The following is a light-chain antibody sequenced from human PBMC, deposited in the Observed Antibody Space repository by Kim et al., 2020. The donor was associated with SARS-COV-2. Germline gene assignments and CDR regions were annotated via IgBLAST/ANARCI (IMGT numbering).Light chain of an antibody. Sequence: QSVLTQPASVSGSPGQSITISCTGTSGDVGTYNLVSWYQHHPGKAPKLMIYEVSKRPSGVSTRFSGSKSGNTASLTISGLQAEDEADYHCCSYAGSSPVFGGGTQLTVL. V-gene: IGLV2-23*02. CDR1: SGDVGTYNL. CDR2: EVS. J-gene: IGLJ2*01. CDR3: CSYAGSSPV.